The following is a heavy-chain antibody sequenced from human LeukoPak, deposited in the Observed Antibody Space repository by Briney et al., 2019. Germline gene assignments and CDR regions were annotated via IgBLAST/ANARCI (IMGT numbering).Heavy chain of an antibody. Sequence: SETLSLTCAVSGGSISSSNWWSWVRQPPGKGLEWIGSIYYSGSTYYNPSLKSRVTISVDTSKNQFSLRLSSVTAAGTAVYYCARLRLSGYCSGTSCFNYYYYGMDVWGQGTTVTVSS. CDR2: IYYSGST. CDR1: GGSISSSNW. V-gene: IGHV4-39*01. J-gene: IGHJ6*02. CDR3: ARLRLSGYCSGTSCFNYYYYGMDV. D-gene: IGHD2-2*01.